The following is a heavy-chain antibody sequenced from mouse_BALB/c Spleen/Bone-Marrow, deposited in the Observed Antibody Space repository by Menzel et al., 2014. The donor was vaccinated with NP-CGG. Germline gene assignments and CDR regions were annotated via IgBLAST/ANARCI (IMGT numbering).Heavy chain of an antibody. D-gene: IGHD2-3*01. CDR1: GFTFSSYT. CDR3: TRDLYDGYSYYAMDY. J-gene: IGHJ4*01. CDR2: ISSGGSYT. V-gene: IGHV5-6-4*01. Sequence: EVQGVESGGGLVKPGGSLKLSCAASGFTFSSYTMSWVRQTPEKRLEWVATISSGGSYTYYPDSVKGRFTISRGNAKNTLYLQMSSLKSEDTAMYYCTRDLYDGYSYYAMDYWGQGTSVTVSS.